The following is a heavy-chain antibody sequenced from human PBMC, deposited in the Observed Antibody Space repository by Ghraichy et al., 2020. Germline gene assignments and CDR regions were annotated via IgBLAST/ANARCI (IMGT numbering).Heavy chain of an antibody. CDR2: IYYSGST. V-gene: IGHV4-39*01. D-gene: IGHD3-10*01. CDR1: GGSISSSSYY. J-gene: IGHJ6*02. Sequence: SETLSLTCTVSGGSISSSSYYWGWIRQPPGKGLEWIVSIYYSGSTYYNPSLKSRVTISVDTSKNQFSLKLSSVTAADTAVYYCASFMVRGVINRMDVWGQGTTVTVSS. CDR3: ASFMVRGVINRMDV.